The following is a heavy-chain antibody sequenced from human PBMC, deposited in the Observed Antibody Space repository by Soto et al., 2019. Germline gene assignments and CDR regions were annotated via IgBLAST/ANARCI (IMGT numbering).Heavy chain of an antibody. CDR2: IWYDGSNK. V-gene: IGHV3-33*01. D-gene: IGHD6-6*01. CDR1: GFTFSSYG. CDR3: ARERAAARPYYFDY. J-gene: IGHJ4*02. Sequence: QVQLVESGGGVVQPGRSLRLSCAASGFTFSSYGMHWVRQAPGKGLEWVAVIWYDGSNKYYADSVKGRFTISRDNSKNTLYLQMNSLRAEDTAVYYCARERAAARPYYFDYWGQGTLVTVSS.